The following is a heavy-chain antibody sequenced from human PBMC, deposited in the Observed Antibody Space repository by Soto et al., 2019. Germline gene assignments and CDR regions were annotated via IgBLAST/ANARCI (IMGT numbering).Heavy chain of an antibody. V-gene: IGHV1-69*02. CDR2: IIPILGIA. D-gene: IGHD2-15*01. Sequence: QVQLVQSGAEVKKPGSSVKVSCKASGGTFSSYTISWVRQAPGQGLEWMGRIIPILGIANYAQKFQGRVTITADKSTSTAYMELSSLRSEDTAVYYCARWTEEDCSGGSCYGLIFDAFDIWGQGTMVTVSS. J-gene: IGHJ3*02. CDR1: GGTFSSYT. CDR3: ARWTEEDCSGGSCYGLIFDAFDI.